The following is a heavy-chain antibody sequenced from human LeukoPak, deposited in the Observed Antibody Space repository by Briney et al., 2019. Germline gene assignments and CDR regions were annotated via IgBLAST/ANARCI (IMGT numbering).Heavy chain of an antibody. CDR3: VRSLTGTDDY. Sequence: GGSLRLSCAASGFTFSTSWMHWVRQAPGKGLVWVSHINRDGSRTTYADSVESRFTISRDNAKNTVYLQMNSLRAEDTALYFCVRSLTGTDDYWGQGTLVTVSS. V-gene: IGHV3-74*01. J-gene: IGHJ4*02. CDR2: INRDGSRT. D-gene: IGHD3-9*01. CDR1: GFTFSTSW.